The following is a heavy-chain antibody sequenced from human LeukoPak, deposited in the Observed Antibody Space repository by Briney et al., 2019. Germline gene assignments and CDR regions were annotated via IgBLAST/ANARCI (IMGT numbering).Heavy chain of an antibody. J-gene: IGHJ6*03. D-gene: IGHD6-13*01. CDR2: IYYSRST. Sequence: SETLSLTCTVSGGSISSYYWSWIRQPPGKGLEWIGYIYYSRSTNYNPSLKSRVTISVDTSKNQFSLKLSSVTAADTAVYYCARGGLGSSSSHYYYYMDVWGKGTTVTVSS. CDR3: ARGGLGSSSSHYYYYMDV. V-gene: IGHV4-59*08. CDR1: GGSISSYY.